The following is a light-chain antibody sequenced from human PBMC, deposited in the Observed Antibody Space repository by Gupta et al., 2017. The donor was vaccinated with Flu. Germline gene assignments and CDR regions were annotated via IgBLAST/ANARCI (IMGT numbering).Light chain of an antibody. CDR2: GAS. V-gene: IGKV3-15*01. J-gene: IGKJ4*01. Sequence: EIVMTQSPATLSVSPGERATLSCRASQSVSSNLDWYQQKPGQAPRLLIYGASSRDTGIPARFSGSGCGTELTLTISSRQSEDFAVYYCQQYKNWPPITFGGGTKVEIK. CDR3: QQYKNWPPIT. CDR1: QSVSSN.